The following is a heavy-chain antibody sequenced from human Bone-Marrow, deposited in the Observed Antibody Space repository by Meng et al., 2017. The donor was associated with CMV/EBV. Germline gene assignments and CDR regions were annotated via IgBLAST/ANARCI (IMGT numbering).Heavy chain of an antibody. CDR1: GFSVSWNY. CDR3: ARGTDTPMVLPTDF. V-gene: IGHV3-66*03. CDR2: IYGCGTT. J-gene: IGHJ4*02. Sequence: GESLMISWAASGFSVSWNYMGWVRQAPRKGVEWVSVIYGCGTTNYPDFVKGRFTISRDNSRNTVYLQMNSLRAEDSAVYFCARGTDTPMVLPTDFWGQGTLVTVSS. D-gene: IGHD5-18*01.